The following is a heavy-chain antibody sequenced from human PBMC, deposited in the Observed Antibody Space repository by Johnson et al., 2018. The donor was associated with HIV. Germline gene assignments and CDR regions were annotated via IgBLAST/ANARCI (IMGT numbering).Heavy chain of an antibody. CDR1: GFTFSSYW. V-gene: IGHV3-7*01. D-gene: IGHD1-26*01. CDR2: IQQDGSEK. Sequence: VQLVESGGGVVQPGRSLRLSCAASGFTFSSYWMSWVRQAPGKGLEWVANIQQDGSEKYYVDSVKGRFTISRDNAKNSLYLQMNSLRAEDTAVHYCARDQGLIVTDAFDIWGQGTMVTVSS. CDR3: ARDQGLIVTDAFDI. J-gene: IGHJ3*02.